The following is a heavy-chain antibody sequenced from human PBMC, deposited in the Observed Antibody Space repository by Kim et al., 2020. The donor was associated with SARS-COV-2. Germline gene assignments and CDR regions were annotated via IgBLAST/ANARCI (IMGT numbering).Heavy chain of an antibody. CDR1: GFTVSRKY. D-gene: IGHD4-17*01. CDR2: IYGGGST. Sequence: GGSLRHSCAASGFTVSRKYMSWVRQAPGKGLEWVSLIYGGGSTYYADSVKGRFTISRDNSRNTLYLQMNSLRAEDTAVYYCAARDYGDYPYFDFWGQGTLVTVSS. CDR3: AARDYGDYPYFDF. J-gene: IGHJ4*02. V-gene: IGHV3-53*01.